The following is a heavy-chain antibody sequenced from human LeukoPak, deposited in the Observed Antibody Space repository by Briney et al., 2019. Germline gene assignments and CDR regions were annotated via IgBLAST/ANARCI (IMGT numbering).Heavy chain of an antibody. CDR3: ARVAVDYDSHAFDI. D-gene: IGHD3-22*01. CDR1: GYTFTSYG. Sequence: GASVKVSCKASGYTFTSYGISWVRQAPGQGLEWMGWISAYNGNTNYAQKLQGRVTMTTDTSTRTAYMELRSLRSDDTAVYYCARVAVDYDSHAFDIWGQGTMVTVSS. V-gene: IGHV1-18*01. CDR2: ISAYNGNT. J-gene: IGHJ3*02.